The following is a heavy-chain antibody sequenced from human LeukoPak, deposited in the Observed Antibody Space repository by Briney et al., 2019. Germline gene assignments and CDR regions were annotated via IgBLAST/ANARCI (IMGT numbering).Heavy chain of an antibody. CDR3: ARDRYYYDGSGYYYGLDAFDI. V-gene: IGHV3-21*01. CDR1: GFTFSSYS. D-gene: IGHD3-22*01. J-gene: IGHJ3*02. CDR2: ISSSCGYI. Sequence: GGSLRLSCAVSGFTFSSYSMKWGRQAPGKGLEWVSSISSSCGYIYYAASVKGRFTISRDNAKNSLYLQMNSLKVEDTAVYYCARDRYYYDGSGYYYGLDAFDIWGQGTTVTVSS.